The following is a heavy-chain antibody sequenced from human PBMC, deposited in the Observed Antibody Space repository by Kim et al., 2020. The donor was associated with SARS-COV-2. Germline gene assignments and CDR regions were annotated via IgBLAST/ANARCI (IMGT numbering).Heavy chain of an antibody. J-gene: IGHJ5*02. V-gene: IGHV1-8*01. D-gene: IGHD6-13*01. Sequence: ASVKVSCKASGYTFTSYDINWVRQATGQGLEWMGWMNPNSGNTGYAQKFQGRVTMTRNTSIITAYMELSSLRSEDTAVYYCARVRYSSSWIDPWGQGTLVTVSS. CDR2: MNPNSGNT. CDR3: ARVRYSSSWIDP. CDR1: GYTFTSYD.